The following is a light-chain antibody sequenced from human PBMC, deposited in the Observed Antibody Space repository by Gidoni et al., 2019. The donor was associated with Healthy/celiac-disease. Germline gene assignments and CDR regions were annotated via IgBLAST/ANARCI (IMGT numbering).Light chain of an antibody. CDR1: SSNIGSNT. CDR2: SNN. J-gene: IGLJ2*01. V-gene: IGLV1-44*01. CDR3: AAWDDSLNGPV. Sequence: QSVLTQPPSASGTPGPRVTISCSGSSSNIGSNTVNWYQQHPGTAPKLLIYSNNQRPPGVPDRFSGSKSGTSASLAISGLQSEDEADYYCAAWDDSLNGPVFGGGTKLTVL.